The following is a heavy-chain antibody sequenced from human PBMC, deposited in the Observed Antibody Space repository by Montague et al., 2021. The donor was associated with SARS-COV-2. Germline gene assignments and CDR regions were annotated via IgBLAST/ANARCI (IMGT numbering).Heavy chain of an antibody. CDR3: ARVGTGYSSNLPSYFQL. CDR1: DDSFSHYF. Sequence: SETLSLTCTVSDDSFSHYFWSWIRQPPGKGLEWIGNIYTRGTTNYNPALKSRVSLSIDKSKNQLSLNLTSVTAADTAVYYCARVGTGYSSNLPSYFQLWGRGTLVTVSS. CDR2: IYTRGTT. D-gene: IGHD6-13*01. V-gene: IGHV4-4*09. J-gene: IGHJ1*01.